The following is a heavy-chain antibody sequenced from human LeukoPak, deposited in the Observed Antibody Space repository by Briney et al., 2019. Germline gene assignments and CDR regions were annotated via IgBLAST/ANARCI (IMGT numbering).Heavy chain of an antibody. CDR1: GGSIRSYY. J-gene: IGHJ5*02. CDR2: FYYSGST. D-gene: IGHD3-9*01. V-gene: IGHV4-59*07. CDR3: ARRLRITIWKATSSNWFDP. Sequence: WDTLSLTCTVSGGSIRSYYWRWIRQPPGKGLEGVAYFYYSGSTNYNPSLTSRVTISVDTSKNQLSLKLSTVTAADPAVYYCARRLRITIWKATSSNWFDPWGQGTLVTVSS.